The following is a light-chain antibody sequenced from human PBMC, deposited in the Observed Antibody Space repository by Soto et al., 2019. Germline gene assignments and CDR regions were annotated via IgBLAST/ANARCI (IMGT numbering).Light chain of an antibody. Sequence: QPASVSGSPGQSITISCTGTSSDVGGYMYVSWYQQHPGKAPKLMIYDVTNRPSGVSNRFSGFKSGNTAFLTISGLQAEDEADYYCSSYTSSNTLVFGGGTKLTVL. CDR1: SSDVGGYMY. CDR2: DVT. J-gene: IGLJ2*01. CDR3: SSYTSSNTLV. V-gene: IGLV2-14*01.